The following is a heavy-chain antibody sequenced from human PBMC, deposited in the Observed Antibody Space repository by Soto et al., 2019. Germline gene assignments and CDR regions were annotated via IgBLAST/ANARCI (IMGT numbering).Heavy chain of an antibody. D-gene: IGHD1-26*01. J-gene: IGHJ4*02. V-gene: IGHV3-33*01. CDR1: GFTFSSYG. CDR2: IWYDGSNK. Sequence: GGSLRLSCAASGFTFSSYGMHWVRQAPGKGLEWVAVIWYDGSNKYYADSVKGRFTISRDNSKNTLYLQMNSLRAEDTAVYYCAREPDVIVRALDYWGKCTLVT. CDR3: AREPDVIVRALDY.